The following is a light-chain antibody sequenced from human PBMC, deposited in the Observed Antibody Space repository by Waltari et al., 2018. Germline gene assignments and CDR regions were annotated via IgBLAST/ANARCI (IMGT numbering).Light chain of an antibody. CDR1: QSVDGN. CDR2: GGS. Sequence: EIVMTQSPDIVSVSPGERITLSCRASQSVDGNLAWYQQKPGQAPRLLVHGGSIRASGIPARFSGSASGTEFTLTISCLQSEDCAVYHCHQYTNWPWTYGQGTKVEIK. CDR3: HQYTNWPWT. J-gene: IGKJ1*01. V-gene: IGKV3D-15*01.